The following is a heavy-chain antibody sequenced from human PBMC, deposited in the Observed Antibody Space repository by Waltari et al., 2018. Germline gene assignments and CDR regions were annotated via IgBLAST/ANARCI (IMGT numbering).Heavy chain of an antibody. CDR1: GDTFTGYA. CDR2: INPKNGDT. CDR3: LRDSSGSHFDY. J-gene: IGHJ4*02. Sequence: LVQSGAEVKKPGASVKVPCKATGDTFTGYALLWVRQGPGQGLEWMGRINPKNGDTHDAQNVQGRVALTTDTSTNTAFMELQRLRSDDTAVYYCLRDSSGSHFDYWGQGTLVTVSS. D-gene: IGHD3-22*01. V-gene: IGHV1-2*06.